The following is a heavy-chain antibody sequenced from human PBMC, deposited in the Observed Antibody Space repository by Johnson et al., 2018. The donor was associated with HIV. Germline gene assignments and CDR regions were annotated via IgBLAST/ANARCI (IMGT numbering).Heavy chain of an antibody. J-gene: IGHJ3*02. D-gene: IGHD3-10*01. CDR2: ISYDGSNK. CDR3: ARGGQVVRGAKGDVCDI. Sequence: QVQLVESGGGVVQPGRSLRLSCAASGFTFSSYTLHWVRQAPGKGLEWVAVISYDGSNKYYADSVKGRFTISRDNSKNTLYLQMNSLRAEDTVVYYCARGGQVVRGAKGDVCDIWGQGTMVTVSS. CDR1: GFTFSSYT. V-gene: IGHV3-30-3*01.